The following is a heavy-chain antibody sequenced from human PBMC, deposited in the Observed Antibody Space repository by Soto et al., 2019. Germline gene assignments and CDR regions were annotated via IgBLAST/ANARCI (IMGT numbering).Heavy chain of an antibody. CDR2: ISNDGIDK. J-gene: IGHJ4*01. D-gene: IGHD6-19*01. CDR3: APAVAGDY. CDR1: GFIFSNYG. V-gene: IGHV3-30*03. Sequence: GGSLRLSCEASGFIFSNYGMYWVRQAPGKGLEGLAIISNDGIDKFYADSVKGRFSVSRDNSKSTLFLQMNSLRSDDTALYYCAPAVAGDYWGHGTLVTVSS.